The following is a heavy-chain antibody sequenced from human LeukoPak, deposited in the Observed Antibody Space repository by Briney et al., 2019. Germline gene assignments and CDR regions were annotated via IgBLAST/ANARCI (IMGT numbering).Heavy chain of an antibody. D-gene: IGHD3-3*01. CDR3: ARASLEWFNDAFDI. Sequence: SETMSLTSTVSGGSISSYYWSWIRQPAGKGLEWIGRIYTSGSTNYNPSLKSRVTMSVDTSKNQFSLKLSSVTAADTAVYYCARASLEWFNDAFDIWGQGTMVTVSS. V-gene: IGHV4-4*07. CDR1: GGSISSYY. CDR2: IYTSGST. J-gene: IGHJ3*02.